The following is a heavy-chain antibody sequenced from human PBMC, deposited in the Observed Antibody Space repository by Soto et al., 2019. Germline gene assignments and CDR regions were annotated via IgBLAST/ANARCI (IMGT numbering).Heavy chain of an antibody. D-gene: IGHD2-2*02. V-gene: IGHV4-30-2*01. J-gene: IGHJ6*02. CDR1: GGSINGGSYS. Sequence: QLQLQESGPGLVKPSQTLSLTCVVSGGSINGGSYSWSWIRQPPGKGLEWIGYMYHTGRTYYNPSLSRRATISVDRSKNQFFLNLTSVTAADTAVYYCARVTPATPYYAMDVWGQGTTVTVSS. CDR2: MYHTGRT. CDR3: ARVTPATPYYAMDV.